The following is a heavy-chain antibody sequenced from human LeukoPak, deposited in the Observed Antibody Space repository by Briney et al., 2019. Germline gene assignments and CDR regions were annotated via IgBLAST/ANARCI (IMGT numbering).Heavy chain of an antibody. Sequence: PGGSLRLSCAASGFTFSAYNMNWVRQAPGKGLEWVSCTSSSSNYIYYADSVKGRFTISRDNAKNSLFLQMNSLRAEDTAVYYCARDEGVSFDYWGQGILVTVSS. CDR1: GFTFSAYN. J-gene: IGHJ4*02. CDR3: ARDEGVSFDY. V-gene: IGHV3-21*01. CDR2: TSSSSNYI.